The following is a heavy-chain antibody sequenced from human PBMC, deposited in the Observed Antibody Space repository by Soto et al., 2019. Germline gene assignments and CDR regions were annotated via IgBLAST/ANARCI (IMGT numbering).Heavy chain of an antibody. CDR1: GGSFSGYY. D-gene: IGHD3-10*01. J-gene: IGHJ5*02. V-gene: IGHV4-34*01. Sequence: SETLSLTCAVYGGSFSGYYWSWIRQPPGKGLEWIGEINHSGSTNYNPSLKSRVTISVDTSKNQFSLKLSSVTAADTAVYYCARAGYYYGSGSYPTNWFDPWGQGTLVTVSS. CDR3: ARAGYYYGSGSYPTNWFDP. CDR2: INHSGST.